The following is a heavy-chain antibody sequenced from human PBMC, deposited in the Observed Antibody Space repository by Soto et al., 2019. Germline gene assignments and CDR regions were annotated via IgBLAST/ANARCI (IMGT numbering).Heavy chain of an antibody. D-gene: IGHD2-8*01. J-gene: IGHJ6*02. CDR3: ARDNGGGMDV. CDR1: AGSLSNYY. Sequence: SETLSLTCTVSAGSLSNYYWSWIRQPPGKGLEWIGYIYYSGNTNYNPSLKSRVTISVDTSKNQFSLKLNSVTAADTAVYYCARDNGGGMDVWGQGTTVT. V-gene: IGHV4-59*01. CDR2: IYYSGNT.